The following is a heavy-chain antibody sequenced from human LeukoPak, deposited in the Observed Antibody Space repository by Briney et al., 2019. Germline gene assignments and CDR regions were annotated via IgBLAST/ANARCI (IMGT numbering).Heavy chain of an antibody. CDR1: GGSISSYY. D-gene: IGHD6-19*01. J-gene: IGHJ4*02. CDR3: ASAVAGGVVFY. Sequence: SETLSLTCTVSGGSISSYYWSWIRQPPGKGLEWIGYIYYSGSTNYNPSLKSRVTISVDTSKNQSSLKLSSVTAADTAVYYCASAVAGGVVFYWGQGTLVTVSS. V-gene: IGHV4-59*01. CDR2: IYYSGST.